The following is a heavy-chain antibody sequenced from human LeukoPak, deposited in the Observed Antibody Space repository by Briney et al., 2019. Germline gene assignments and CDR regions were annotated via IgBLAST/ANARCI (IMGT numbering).Heavy chain of an antibody. CDR1: GGTFSSYA. CDR3: ARRGGLGSGSYYNEYFRH. Sequence: SVKVSCKASGGTFSSYAISWVRQAPGQGLEWMGGIIPIFGTANYAQKFQGRVTITADESTSTAYMELSSLRSEDTAVYYCARRGGLGSGSYYNEYFRHWGQGTLVTVSS. CDR2: IIPIFGTA. V-gene: IGHV1-69*01. J-gene: IGHJ1*01. D-gene: IGHD3-10*01.